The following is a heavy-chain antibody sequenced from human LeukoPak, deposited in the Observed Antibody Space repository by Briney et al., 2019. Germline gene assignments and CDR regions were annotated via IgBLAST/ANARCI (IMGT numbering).Heavy chain of an antibody. CDR3: ARLNPVVVVVATQSFDY. J-gene: IGHJ4*02. CDR2: ISGSGGST. Sequence: PGGSLRLSYAASGFTFSSYAMSWVRQAPGKGLEWVSAISGSGGSTYYADSVKGRFTISRDNSKNTLYLQMDSLRAEDTALYYCARLNPVVVVVATQSFDYWGQGTLVTVSS. V-gene: IGHV3-23*01. D-gene: IGHD2-15*01. CDR1: GFTFSSYA.